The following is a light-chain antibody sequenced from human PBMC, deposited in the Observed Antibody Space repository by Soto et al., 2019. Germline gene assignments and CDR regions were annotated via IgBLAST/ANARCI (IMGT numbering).Light chain of an antibody. J-gene: IGKJ2*01. CDR2: DVS. CDR3: QHPGT. Sequence: IALTQSPGTRSLAPGERATLSCRASQRITTALAWYQQKPGQAPRLLIYDVSKRATGIPARFIGGGSGTDFTLTISSLEPEDFASYYCQHPGTFGQGTKLEIK. CDR1: QRITTA. V-gene: IGKV3-11*01.